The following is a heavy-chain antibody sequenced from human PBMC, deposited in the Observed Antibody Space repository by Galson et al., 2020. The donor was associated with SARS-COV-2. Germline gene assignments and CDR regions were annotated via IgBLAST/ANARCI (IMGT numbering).Heavy chain of an antibody. D-gene: IGHD6-19*01. J-gene: IGHJ5*02. V-gene: IGHV4-34*01. Sequence: SETLSLTCAVYGGSYSGYYWSWIRQPPGKGLEWIGEINHSGSTNYNPSLKSRVTISVDTSKNQFSLKLSSVTAADTAVYYCARGPAVAGTGSEGYWFDPWGQGTLVTVSS. CDR2: INHSGST. CDR1: GGSYSGYY. CDR3: ARGPAVAGTGSEGYWFDP.